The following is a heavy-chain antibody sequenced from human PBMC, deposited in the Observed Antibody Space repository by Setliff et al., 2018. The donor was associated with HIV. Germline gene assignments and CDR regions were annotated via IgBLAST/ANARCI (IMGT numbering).Heavy chain of an antibody. J-gene: IGHJ4*02. V-gene: IGHV4-38-2*02. CDR2: IYHSGST. CDR1: GGSISSGYY. Sequence: PSETLSLTCTVTGGSISSGYYWGWIRQPPGKGLEWIGSIYHSGSTYYNPSLKSRVTMSVDTSKNQFSLRLRSVTATDTAVYYCARHLWFYYVAESYGYFDYWGQGSLVTVSS. CDR3: ARHLWFYYVAESYGYFDY. D-gene: IGHD3-10*01.